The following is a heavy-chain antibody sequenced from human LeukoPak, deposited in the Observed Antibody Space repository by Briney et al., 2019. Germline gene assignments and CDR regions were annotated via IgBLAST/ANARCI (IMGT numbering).Heavy chain of an antibody. D-gene: IGHD6-19*01. CDR2: INHSGST. Sequence: SETLSLTCTVSGGSISSSSYYWSWIRQPPGKGLEWIGEINHSGSTNYNPSLKSRVTISVDTSMNQFSLKLSSVTAADTAVYYCARHVRVGSGWYLGYWGQGTLVTVSS. V-gene: IGHV4-39*01. CDR1: GGSISSSSYY. J-gene: IGHJ4*02. CDR3: ARHVRVGSGWYLGY.